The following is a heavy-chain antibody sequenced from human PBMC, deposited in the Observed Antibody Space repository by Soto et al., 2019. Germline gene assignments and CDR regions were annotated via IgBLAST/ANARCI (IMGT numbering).Heavy chain of an antibody. Sequence: EVQLLESGGGLVQPGGSLRLSCAASGFTFSSYAMSWVRQAPGKGMEWVSAISGSGGSTYYADSVKGRYTISRDNSKNTLSLQMNSLRAEDTAVYYCAHEMPSIALQTDIWGQGTMVTVSS. CDR3: AHEMPSIALQTDI. CDR2: ISGSGGST. D-gene: IGHD6-6*01. CDR1: GFTFSSYA. V-gene: IGHV3-23*01. J-gene: IGHJ3*02.